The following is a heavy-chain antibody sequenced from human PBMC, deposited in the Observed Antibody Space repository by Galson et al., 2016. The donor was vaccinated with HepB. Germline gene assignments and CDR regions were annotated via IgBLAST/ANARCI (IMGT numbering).Heavy chain of an antibody. CDR2: IWYDGSNK. Sequence: SLRLSCAASGFTFSSYWMHWVRQAPGKGLEWVAVIWYDGSNKYYADSVKGRFTISRDNSKNTPYMQMNSLRAEDTALYYCAKDISALLRHWYFDLWGRGTLVTVSS. CDR1: GFTFSSYW. J-gene: IGHJ2*01. V-gene: IGHV3-30*18. CDR3: AKDISALLRHWYFDL. D-gene: IGHD2-15*01.